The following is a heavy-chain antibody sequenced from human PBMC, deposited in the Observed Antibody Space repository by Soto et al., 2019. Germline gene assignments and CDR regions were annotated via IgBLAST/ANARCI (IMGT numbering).Heavy chain of an antibody. Sequence: SETLSLTCTVSGGSVSSGNYYCSWIRQPPGKGLEWIGYMYYGGSTNYNPSLKSRATISVDTSKDQFSLKLSSVTAADTAVYYCARGEMAVNYWGQGTLVTVSS. CDR2: MYYGGST. CDR1: GGSVSSGNYY. V-gene: IGHV4-61*01. D-gene: IGHD6-19*01. CDR3: ARGEMAVNY. J-gene: IGHJ4*02.